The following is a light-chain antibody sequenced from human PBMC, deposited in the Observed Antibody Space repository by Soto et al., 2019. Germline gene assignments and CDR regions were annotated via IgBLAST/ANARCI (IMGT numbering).Light chain of an antibody. Sequence: EIVLTQSPDTLSLSPGERSTLSCWASHSVTTHLAWFQQRPGQTPRLLIYDASTRAPGIPARFSGRGSGADFTLTISSLEPEDFAVYYCQQRSDSITCGQGTRLEI. V-gene: IGKV3-11*01. J-gene: IGKJ5*01. CDR1: HSVTTH. CDR2: DAS. CDR3: QQRSDSIT.